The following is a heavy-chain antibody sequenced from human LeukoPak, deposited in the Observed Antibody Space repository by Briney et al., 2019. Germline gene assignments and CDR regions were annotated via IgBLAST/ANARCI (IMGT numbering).Heavy chain of an antibody. J-gene: IGHJ3*02. V-gene: IGHV3-30*03. CDR2: ISYDGSNK. D-gene: IGHD3-16*01. CDR1: GFTFSSYG. CDR3: VRGVMVRSGVFDI. Sequence: GGSLRLSCAASGFTFSSYGMHWVRQAPGKGLEWVAVISYDGSNKYYADSVKGRFTISRENAKNSLYLQMNSLRVGDTAVYYCVRGVMVRSGVFDIWGQGTLVTVSS.